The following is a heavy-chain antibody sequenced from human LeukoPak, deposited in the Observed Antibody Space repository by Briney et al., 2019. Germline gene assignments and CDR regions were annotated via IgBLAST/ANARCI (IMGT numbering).Heavy chain of an antibody. CDR2: MRFDGSNK. D-gene: IGHD3-9*01. V-gene: IGHV3-30*02. Sequence: PGGSLRLSCEASGFTFSSYGIHWVRQAPGEGLEWVAFMRFDGSNKHYADSVRGRFTLSSDNSKNTLFLQMNSLRTEDTAVYHCAKENYDVLTGLGNWFGPWGRGTLVTVSS. CDR1: GFTFSSYG. J-gene: IGHJ5*02. CDR3: AKENYDVLTGLGNWFGP.